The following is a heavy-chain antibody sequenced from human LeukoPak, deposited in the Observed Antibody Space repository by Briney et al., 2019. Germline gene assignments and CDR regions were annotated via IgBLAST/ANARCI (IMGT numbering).Heavy chain of an antibody. D-gene: IGHD6-13*01. Sequence: ASVKVSCKASGYTFTSYDINWVRQATGQGLEWMGWMNPNSGNTGYAQKFQGRVTMTRNTSISTAYMELSSLRSGDTAVYYCARGDAYSSSWYPIDYRGQGTLVTVSS. CDR2: MNPNSGNT. J-gene: IGHJ4*02. CDR3: ARGDAYSSSWYPIDY. CDR1: GYTFTSYD. V-gene: IGHV1-8*01.